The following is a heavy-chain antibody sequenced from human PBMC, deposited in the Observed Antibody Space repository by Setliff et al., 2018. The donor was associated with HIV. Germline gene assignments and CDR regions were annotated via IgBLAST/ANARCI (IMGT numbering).Heavy chain of an antibody. CDR3: ARHDTEYSSYPIDY. CDR2: IYHSGST. Sequence: SETLSLTCSVSGGSISSGYYWGWIRQPPGKGLEWIGSIYHSGSTYYNPSLKSRVTISVDTSKNQFSLKLSSVTAADTAVYYCARHDTEYSSYPIDYWGQGNLVTVSS. V-gene: IGHV4-38-2*01. J-gene: IGHJ4*02. D-gene: IGHD6-6*01. CDR1: GGSISSGYY.